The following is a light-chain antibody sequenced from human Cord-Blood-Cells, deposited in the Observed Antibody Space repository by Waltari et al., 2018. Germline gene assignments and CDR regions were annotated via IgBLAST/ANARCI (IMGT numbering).Light chain of an antibody. Sequence: QSALNQPPSLSGSPGKSVTISCTGTSSDVGSYNRVSWYQQPPGTAPKLMIYEVSNRPSGVPERFSGSKSGNTASLTISGLQAEDEADYYCSSYTSSSTYVFGTGTKVTVL. CDR1: SSDVGSYNR. CDR2: EVS. V-gene: IGLV2-18*02. J-gene: IGLJ1*01. CDR3: SSYTSSSTYV.